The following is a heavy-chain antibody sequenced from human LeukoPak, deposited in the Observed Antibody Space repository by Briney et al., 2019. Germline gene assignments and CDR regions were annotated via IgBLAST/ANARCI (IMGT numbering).Heavy chain of an antibody. J-gene: IGHJ4*02. CDR2: ISSSSSYI. V-gene: IGHV3-21*01. CDR1: GFTFSSYS. Sequence: GGSLRLSCAASGFTFSSYSMNWVRQAPGKGLEWVSSISSSSSYIYYADSVKGRFTISRDNAKNSLYLQLNSLRAEDTAVYYCASVGNYYYGSGSYYNFDYWGQGTLVTVSS. CDR3: ASVGNYYYGSGSYYNFDY. D-gene: IGHD3-10*01.